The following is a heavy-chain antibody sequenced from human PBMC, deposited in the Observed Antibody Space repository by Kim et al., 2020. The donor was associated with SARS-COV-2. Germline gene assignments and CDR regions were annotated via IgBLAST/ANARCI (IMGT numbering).Heavy chain of an antibody. CDR1: GYTLTELS. CDR3: ATKVGATGHFDY. CDR2: FNPEDGET. J-gene: IGHJ4*02. V-gene: IGHV1-24*01. Sequence: ASVKVSCKVSGYTLTELSMHWVRQAPGKGLEWMGGFNPEDGETIYAQKFQGRVTMTEDTSTDTAYMELSSLRSEDTAVYYCATKVGATGHFDYCGQGTLVTVSS. D-gene: IGHD1-26*01.